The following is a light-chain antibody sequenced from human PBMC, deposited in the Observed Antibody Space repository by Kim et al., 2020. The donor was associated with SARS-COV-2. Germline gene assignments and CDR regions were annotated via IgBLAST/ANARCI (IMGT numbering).Light chain of an antibody. J-gene: IGKJ2*01. CDR2: GAS. CDR3: QQYRASPPMYT. Sequence: EIVLTQSPGTLSLSPGERATLSCRASQSVRKNYLAWYQQKPGQAPRLLISGASTRAPGIPDRFSGSGSETDFTLTISRLEPEDFAMYYCQQYRASPPMYTFGQGTKLEI. CDR1: QSVRKNY. V-gene: IGKV3-20*01.